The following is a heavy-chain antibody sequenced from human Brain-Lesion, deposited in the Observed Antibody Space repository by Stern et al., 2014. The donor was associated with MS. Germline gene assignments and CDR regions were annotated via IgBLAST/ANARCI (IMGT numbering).Heavy chain of an antibody. D-gene: IGHD4-17*01. CDR3: ARTGDDFGDYSLSY. V-gene: IGHV4-39*01. Sequence: QVQLQESGPGLVKPSETLSLTCTVSGGSINTNNYYWGWIRQPPGKGLEWIGNIYSSGSTFYSPSLKSRVTMSVDTPKTHFPLKLSSVTAADTAVYYCARTGDDFGDYSLSYWGQGTLVTVSS. J-gene: IGHJ4*02. CDR2: IYSSGST. CDR1: GGSINTNNYY.